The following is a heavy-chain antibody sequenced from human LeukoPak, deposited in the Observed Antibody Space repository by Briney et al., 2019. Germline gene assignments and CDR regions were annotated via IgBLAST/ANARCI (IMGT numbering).Heavy chain of an antibody. Sequence: GGSLRLSCEVSGFTFSDKYMRWVRQAPGKGLECVSLIYGGGDTYYADSVKGRFTISRDNSKNTLYLQMNSLRAEDTAVHYCAVLTSGWRFQHWGQGTLVTVSS. D-gene: IGHD6-19*01. CDR2: IYGGGDT. CDR1: GFTFSDKY. CDR3: AVLTSGWRFQH. J-gene: IGHJ1*01. V-gene: IGHV3-53*01.